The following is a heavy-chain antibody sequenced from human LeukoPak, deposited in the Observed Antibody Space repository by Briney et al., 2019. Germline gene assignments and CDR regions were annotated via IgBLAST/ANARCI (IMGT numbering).Heavy chain of an antibody. CDR3: TKNAIFGVVSHFDF. Sequence: GGSLRLSCTAPGFTFSNYAMTWVRQAPGKGLEWVSAIRGGGGNTFYGDSVKGRFTISRDDSKNTVYLQMSSLRADDTAIYYCTKNAIFGVVSHFDFWGQGTLVTVSS. D-gene: IGHD3-3*01. J-gene: IGHJ4*02. V-gene: IGHV3-23*01. CDR1: GFTFSNYA. CDR2: IRGGGGNT.